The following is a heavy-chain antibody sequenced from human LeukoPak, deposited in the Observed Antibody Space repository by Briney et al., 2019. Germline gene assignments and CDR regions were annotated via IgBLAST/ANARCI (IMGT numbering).Heavy chain of an antibody. CDR1: GYAFPNYG. CDR2: ISAYNGNT. CDR3: ARNHYYDILTGSVTYGMDV. Sequence: ASVKVSCKASGYAFPNYGISWVRQAPGQGLEWMGWISAYNGNTNYAQKLQGRVTTTTDTSTSTAYMELRSLRSDDTAVYYCARNHYYDILTGSVTYGMDVWGQGTTVTVFS. J-gene: IGHJ6*02. D-gene: IGHD3-9*01. V-gene: IGHV1-18*01.